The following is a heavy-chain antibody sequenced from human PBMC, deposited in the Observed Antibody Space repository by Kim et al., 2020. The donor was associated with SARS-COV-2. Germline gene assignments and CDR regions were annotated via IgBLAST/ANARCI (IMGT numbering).Heavy chain of an antibody. V-gene: IGHV3-64*01. CDR3: ARGIPYSSGWYWFDP. CDR1: GFTFSSYA. J-gene: IGHJ5*02. Sequence: GGSLRLSCADSGFTFSSYAMHWVRQAPGKGLEYVSAISSNGGSTYYANSVKGRFTISRDNSKNTLYLQMGSLRAEDMAVYYCARGIPYSSGWYWFDPWGQGTLVTVSS. D-gene: IGHD6-19*01. CDR2: ISSNGGST.